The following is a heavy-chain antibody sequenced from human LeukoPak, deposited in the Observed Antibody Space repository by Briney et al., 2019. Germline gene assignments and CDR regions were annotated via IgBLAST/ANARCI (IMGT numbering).Heavy chain of an antibody. V-gene: IGHV3-15*01. Sequence: GGSLRLSCAASGFTFSNAWMSWVRQAPGKGLEWVGRIKSKTDGGTTDHAAPVKGRFTISRDDSKNTLYLQMTSLKTEDTAVYYCTTVTRDSSGYYYYYYYMDVWGKGTTVTVSS. CDR2: IKSKTDGGTT. CDR1: GFTFSNAW. J-gene: IGHJ6*03. CDR3: TTVTRDSSGYYYYYYYMDV. D-gene: IGHD3-22*01.